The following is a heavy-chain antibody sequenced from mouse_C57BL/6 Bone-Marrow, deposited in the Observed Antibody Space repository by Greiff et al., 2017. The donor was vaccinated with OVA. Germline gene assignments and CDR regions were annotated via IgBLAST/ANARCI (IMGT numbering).Heavy chain of an antibody. Sequence: QVQLQQPGAELVKPGASVKLSCKASGYTFTSYWMHWVKQRPGQGLEWIGMIHPNSGSTNYNEKFKSKATLTVDKSSSTAYMQLSSLTSEDSAVYYCARPYAHYAMDYWGQGTSVTVSS. CDR2: IHPNSGST. CDR3: ARPYAHYAMDY. J-gene: IGHJ4*01. CDR1: GYTFTSYW. D-gene: IGHD1-1*01. V-gene: IGHV1-64*01.